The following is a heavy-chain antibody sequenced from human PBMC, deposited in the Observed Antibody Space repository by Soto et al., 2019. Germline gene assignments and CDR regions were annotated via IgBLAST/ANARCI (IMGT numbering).Heavy chain of an antibody. CDR3: ARVNPYYDILTGYQIPFDY. CDR1: GGSIRSSSYY. CDR2: IYYSGST. D-gene: IGHD3-9*01. Sequence: SETLSLTCTVSGGSIRSSSYYWGWIRQPPGKGLEWIGSIYYSGSTHYNPSLKSRVTISVDTSKNQFSLKLSSVTAADTAVYYCARVNPYYDILTGYQIPFDYWGQGTLVTVSS. V-gene: IGHV4-39*01. J-gene: IGHJ4*02.